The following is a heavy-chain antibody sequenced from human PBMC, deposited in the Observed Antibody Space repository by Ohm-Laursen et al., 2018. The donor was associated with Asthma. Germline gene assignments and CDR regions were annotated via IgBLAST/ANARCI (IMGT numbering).Heavy chain of an antibody. CDR1: GFTFSTSA. D-gene: IGHD7-27*01. V-gene: IGHV3-33*01. CDR3: ATFNWGSRGFDF. Sequence: SLRLSCAASGFTFSTSAMHWVRQGPAKGLEWVASLWYDGSRKHYTDSVKGRFSISRDNSKNTLYLQMNSLRAADTAVYYCATFNWGSRGFDFWGQGALVTVSS. J-gene: IGHJ4*02. CDR2: LWYDGSRK.